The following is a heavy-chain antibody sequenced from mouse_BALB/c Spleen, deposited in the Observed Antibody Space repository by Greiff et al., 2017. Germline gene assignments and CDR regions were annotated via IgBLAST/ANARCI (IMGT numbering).Heavy chain of an antibody. V-gene: IGHV3-6*02. CDR2: ISYDGSN. D-gene: IGHD2-3*01. CDR1: GYSITSGYY. Sequence: DVKLQESGPGLVKPSQSLSLTCSVTGYSITSGYYWTWIRQFPGNKLEWMGYISYDGSNNYNPSLKNRISITRDTSKNQFFLKLNSVTTEDTATYYCARGGYYVLYAMDYWGQGTSVTVSS. J-gene: IGHJ4*01. CDR3: ARGGYYVLYAMDY.